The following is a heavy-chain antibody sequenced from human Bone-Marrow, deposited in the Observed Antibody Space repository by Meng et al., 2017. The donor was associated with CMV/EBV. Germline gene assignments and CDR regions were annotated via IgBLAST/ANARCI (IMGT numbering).Heavy chain of an antibody. CDR3: ARLRLGAHLDY. CDR1: GYSISSGYY. J-gene: IGHJ4*02. V-gene: IGHV4-38-2*02. D-gene: IGHD3-16*01. Sequence: GSLRLSCTVSGYSISSGYYWGWIRQPPGKGLEWIGTIYHSGSTYYNPSLKSRVTISVDTSKNQFSLKLSSVTAADTAVYYCARLRLGAHLDYWGQGTLVTVSS. CDR2: IYHSGST.